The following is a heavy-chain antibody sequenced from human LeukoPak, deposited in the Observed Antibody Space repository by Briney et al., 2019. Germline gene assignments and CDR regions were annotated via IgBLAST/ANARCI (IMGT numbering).Heavy chain of an antibody. Sequence: SETLSLTCTVYGGSFSGYYWSWIRQPPGKGLEWIGEINHSGSTNYNPSLKSRVTISVDTSKNQFSLKLSSMTAADTAVYYCARGLTTTGAFDYWGQGTLVTVSS. D-gene: IGHD4-17*01. CDR1: GGSFSGYY. CDR2: INHSGST. CDR3: ARGLTTTGAFDY. V-gene: IGHV4-34*01. J-gene: IGHJ4*02.